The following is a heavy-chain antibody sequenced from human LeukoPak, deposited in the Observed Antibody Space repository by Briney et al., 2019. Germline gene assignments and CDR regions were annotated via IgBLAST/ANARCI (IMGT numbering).Heavy chain of an antibody. J-gene: IGHJ4*02. CDR1: GFTFSSHS. D-gene: IGHD5-24*01. CDR3: ARERDEGFDY. Sequence: GGSLRLSCAASGFTFSSHSMNWVRQAPGKGLEWVSSFGTRSSSIYYADSVKGRFTISRDNARNSLYLQMNSLKAEDTAVYYCARERDEGFDYWGQGTLVTVSS. V-gene: IGHV3-21*01. CDR2: FGTRSSSI.